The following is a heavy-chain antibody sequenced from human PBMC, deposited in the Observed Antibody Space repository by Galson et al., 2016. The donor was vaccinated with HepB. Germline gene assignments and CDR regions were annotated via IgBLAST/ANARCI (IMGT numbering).Heavy chain of an antibody. J-gene: IGHJ6*02. Sequence: SLRLSCAASEFAVSDNYMAWVRQGPGKGLEWVAILYLDGFYPGGAKFYTGSVRDRFTVSRDSVGNVLLLQMDNLGAEDSGVHYCAKGLTVPGSLNVDAMDVWGQGTTVTGSS. D-gene: IGHD1-14*01. CDR1: EFAVSDNY. CDR3: AKGLTVPGSLNVDAMDV. V-gene: IGHV3-30*07. CDR2: LYLDGFYPGGAK.